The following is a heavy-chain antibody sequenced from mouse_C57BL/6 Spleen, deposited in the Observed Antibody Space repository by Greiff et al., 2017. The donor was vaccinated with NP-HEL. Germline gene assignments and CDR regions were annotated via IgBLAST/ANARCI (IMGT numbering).Heavy chain of an antibody. CDR1: GFTFSDYG. V-gene: IGHV5-17*01. D-gene: IGHD2-4*01. CDR2: ISSGSSTI. Sequence: EVMLVESGGGLVKPGGSLKLSCAASGFTFSDYGMHWVRQAPEKGLEWVAYISSGSSTIYYADTVKGRFTISRDNAKNTLFLQMTSLRSEDTARYYCARPGDYDEGSAMDYWGQGTSVTVSS. J-gene: IGHJ4*01. CDR3: ARPGDYDEGSAMDY.